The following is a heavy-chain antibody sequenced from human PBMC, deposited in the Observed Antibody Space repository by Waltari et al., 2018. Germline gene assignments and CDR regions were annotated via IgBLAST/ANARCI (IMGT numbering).Heavy chain of an antibody. CDR3: ARLSYDTGSYYFDF. CDR1: GGSISTYY. V-gene: IGHV4-59*08. CDR2: IYYTGST. Sequence: QVQLQESGPGLVKPSETLSLTCTVSGGSISTYYWSWIRQPPGKGLGWIGYIYYTGSTYFNPSLRSRVTISVDTSKNQFSLKLSSVTAADTAVYYCARLSYDTGSYYFDFWGQGTLVTVSS. J-gene: IGHJ4*02. D-gene: IGHD3-22*01.